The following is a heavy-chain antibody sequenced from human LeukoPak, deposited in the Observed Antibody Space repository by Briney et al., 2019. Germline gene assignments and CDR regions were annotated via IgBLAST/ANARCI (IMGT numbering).Heavy chain of an antibody. J-gene: IGHJ6*02. CDR2: ISYDGSNK. CDR1: GFTFSSYG. CDR3: AKDTTYRYYYDSSGYHYYYYGMDV. Sequence: PGRSLRLTCAASGFTFSSYGMHWVRQAPGKGLEWVAVISYDGSNKYYADSVKGRFTISRDNSKNTLYLQMNSLRAEDTAVYYCAKDTTYRYYYDSSGYHYYYYGMDVWGQGTTVTVSS. D-gene: IGHD3-22*01. V-gene: IGHV3-30*18.